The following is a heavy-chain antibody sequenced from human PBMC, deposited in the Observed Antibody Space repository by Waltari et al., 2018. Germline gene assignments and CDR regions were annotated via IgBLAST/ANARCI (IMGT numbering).Heavy chain of an antibody. CDR1: GGSISSYY. J-gene: IGHJ4*02. V-gene: IGHV4-59*01. CDR3: ARRRWFVELFYDY. CDR2: IYYSGCT. Sequence: QVQLQESGPGLVKPSETLSLTCTVSGGSISSYYWSWIRQPPGKGLEWIGYIYYSGCTNYNPSRKSRVTISVDASKNQFSLKLSSVTAADSAVYYCARRRWFVELFYDYWGEGTLVTVS. D-gene: IGHD3-10*01.